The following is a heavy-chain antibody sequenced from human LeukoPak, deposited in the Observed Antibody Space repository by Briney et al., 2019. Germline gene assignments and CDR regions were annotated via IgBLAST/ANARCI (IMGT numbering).Heavy chain of an antibody. J-gene: IGHJ4*02. CDR2: IYYSGST. V-gene: IGHV4-59*01. Sequence: PSETLSLTCTVSGGSISSFYWSWLRQPPGKGLERIGHIYYSGSTNYNLPLTSRVTISVDTSKNQFSLKLSSVTAADTAVYYCARWGSEDNYDSSGYYYFDYWGQGTLVTVSS. D-gene: IGHD3-22*01. CDR3: ARWGSEDNYDSSGYYYFDY. CDR1: GGSISSFY.